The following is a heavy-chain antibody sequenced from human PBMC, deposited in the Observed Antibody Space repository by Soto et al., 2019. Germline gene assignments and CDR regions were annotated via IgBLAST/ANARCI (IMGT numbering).Heavy chain of an antibody. CDR2: INHSGST. J-gene: IGHJ4*02. V-gene: IGHV4-34*01. CDR3: ARGVVGIAAAGAYFDY. Sequence: PSETLSLTCAVYGGSFSGYYWSWIRQPPGKGLEWIGEINHSGSTNYNPSLKSRVTISVDTSKNQFSLKLSSVTAADTAVYYCARGVVGIAAAGAYFDYWGQGTLVTVSS. CDR1: GGSFSGYY. D-gene: IGHD6-13*01.